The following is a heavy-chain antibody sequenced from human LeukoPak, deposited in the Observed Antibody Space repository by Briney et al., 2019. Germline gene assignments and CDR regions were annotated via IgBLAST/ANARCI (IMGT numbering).Heavy chain of an antibody. CDR1: GGSISSGGYS. D-gene: IGHD3-10*01. CDR3: ARSPRVSYGSGSQVPPNWFDP. J-gene: IGHJ5*02. V-gene: IGHV4-30-2*01. CDR2: IYHSGST. Sequence: PSETLSLTCTVSGGSISSGGYSWSWIRQPPGKGLEWIGYIYHSGSTYYNPSLKSRVTISVDRSKNQFSLKLSSVTAADTAVYYCARSPRVSYGSGSQVPPNWFDPWGQGTLVTVSS.